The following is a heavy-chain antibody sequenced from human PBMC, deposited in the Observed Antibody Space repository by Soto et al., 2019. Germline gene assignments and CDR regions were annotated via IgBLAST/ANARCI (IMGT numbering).Heavy chain of an antibody. J-gene: IGHJ3*02. Sequence: EVQLVESGGGLVQPGGSLRLSCEASGLTFSSYWMSWVRQAPGKGLECVAIIKEDGTEIYYVDSVKGRFTISRDNAKNSLYLQMNSLRAEDTALYYCARDGDVYNRVASDIWGQGTMVTVSS. CDR3: ARDGDVYNRVASDI. CDR2: IKEDGTEI. D-gene: IGHD7-27*01. V-gene: IGHV3-7*04. CDR1: GLTFSSYW.